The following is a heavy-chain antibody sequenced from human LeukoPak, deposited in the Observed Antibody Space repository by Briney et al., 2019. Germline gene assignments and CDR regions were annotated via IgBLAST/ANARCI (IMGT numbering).Heavy chain of an antibody. CDR2: ISSSSSYI. D-gene: IGHD6-6*01. J-gene: IGHJ4*02. CDR3: AREPLFDGSSPFDY. Sequence: GGSLRLSCAASGFTFSSYSMNWVRQAPGKGLEWVSSISSSSSYIYYADSVKGRFTISRDNAKNSLYLQMNSLRAEDTAVYYCAREPLFDGSSPFDYWGQGTLVTVSS. CDR1: GFTFSSYS. V-gene: IGHV3-21*01.